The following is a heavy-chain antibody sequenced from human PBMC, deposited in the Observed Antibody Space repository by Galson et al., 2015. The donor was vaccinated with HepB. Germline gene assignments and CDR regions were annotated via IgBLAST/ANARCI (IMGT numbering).Heavy chain of an antibody. CDR1: GFTFSDYY. CDR3: ARDSKWELQGRAGWFDP. V-gene: IGHV3-11*01. CDR2: ISSSGSTI. Sequence: SLRLSCAASGFTFSDYYMSWIRQAPGKGLEWVSYISSSGSTIYYADSVKGRFTISRDNAKNSLYLQMNSLRAEDTAVYYCARDSKWELQGRAGWFDPWGQGTLVTVSS. D-gene: IGHD1-26*01. J-gene: IGHJ5*02.